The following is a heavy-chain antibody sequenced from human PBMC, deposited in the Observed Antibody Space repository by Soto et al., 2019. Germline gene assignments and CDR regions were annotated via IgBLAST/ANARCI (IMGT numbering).Heavy chain of an antibody. J-gene: IGHJ4*02. V-gene: IGHV3-21*02. Sequence: EVQVVESGGGLVKPGGSLRLSCVASGFTFSIYSMNWVRQAPGKGLEWVSSISTSSSDIYYADPVKGRFTISRDNAKNSLYLQMNSLRAEDTAVYYCVRDKGGYDCLNDFDYWGQGTLVTVAS. CDR2: ISTSSSDI. CDR1: GFTFSIYS. D-gene: IGHD5-12*01. CDR3: VRDKGGYDCLNDFDY.